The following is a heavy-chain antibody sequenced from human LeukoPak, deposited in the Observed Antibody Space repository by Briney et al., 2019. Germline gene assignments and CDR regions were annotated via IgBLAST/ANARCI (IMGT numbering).Heavy chain of an antibody. J-gene: IGHJ3*02. D-gene: IGHD1-14*01. CDR1: GFTFSSYS. CDR3: ARALRNDAFDI. CDR2: ISSSSSYI. Sequence: KAGGSLRLSCAASGFTFSSYSMNWVRQAPGKGLEWVSSISSSSSYIYYADSVKGRFTISRDNAKNSLYLQMNSLRAEDTAVYYCARALRNDAFDIWGQGTMVTVSS. V-gene: IGHV3-21*01.